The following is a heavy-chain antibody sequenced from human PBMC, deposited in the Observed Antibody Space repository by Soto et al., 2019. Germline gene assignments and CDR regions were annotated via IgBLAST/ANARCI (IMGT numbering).Heavy chain of an antibody. CDR3: ARETAVGLSDRVTGARVDYHYMAL. Sequence: QVRLVQSGAEVMKPGASMRVSCKASGNFFLAYNFNWVRQVPGQGLEWMGWMDPKNGDTDYSQKFQGRVSMTRNLSISTAYLEVSRLRPDDTAVYYCARETAVGLSDRVTGARVDYHYMALWGQGTTVIVSS. D-gene: IGHD3-16*02. CDR1: GNFFLAYN. J-gene: IGHJ6*03. V-gene: IGHV1-8*01. CDR2: MDPKNGDT.